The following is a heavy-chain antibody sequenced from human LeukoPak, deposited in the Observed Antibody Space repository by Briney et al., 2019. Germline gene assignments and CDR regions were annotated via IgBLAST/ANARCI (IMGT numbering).Heavy chain of an antibody. CDR1: GFTFNRNA. CDR3: AKGIVVVTYFDY. D-gene: IGHD3-22*01. Sequence: GGSLRLSCAASGFTFNRNAISWVRQAPGKGLEWVSAISGSGGSTYYADSVKGRFTISRDNFKNTLYLQMSSLRAEDTAVYYCAKGIVVVTYFDYWGQGTLVTVSS. CDR2: ISGSGGST. V-gene: IGHV3-23*01. J-gene: IGHJ4*02.